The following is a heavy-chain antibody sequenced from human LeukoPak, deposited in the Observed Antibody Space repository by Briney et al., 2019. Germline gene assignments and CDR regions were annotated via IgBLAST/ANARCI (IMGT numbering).Heavy chain of an antibody. CDR1: GYTFSSYV. J-gene: IGHJ4*02. CDR2: INAGNGNT. V-gene: IGHV1-3*01. CDR3: ARDTFGTSRPIEY. D-gene: IGHD2/OR15-2a*01. Sequence: GASVTVSCKASGYTFSSYVMHWVRQAPGQSLEWMGWINAGNGNTEYAQKFQGRVTITRDTSASTAYMELNSLRSEDTAVYYCARDTFGTSRPIEYWGQGTLVTVSS.